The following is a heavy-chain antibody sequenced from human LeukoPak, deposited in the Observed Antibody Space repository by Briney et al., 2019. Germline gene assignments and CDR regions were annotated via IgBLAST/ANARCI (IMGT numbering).Heavy chain of an antibody. V-gene: IGHV4-4*07. Sequence: PSETLSLTCTVSGGSISSYYWSWTRQPAGKGLEWIGRIYTSGSTNYNPSLKSRVTMSVDTSKSQFSLKLSSVTAADTAVYYCARVSGYSSGWHNWFDPWGQGTLVTASS. D-gene: IGHD6-19*01. CDR3: ARVSGYSSGWHNWFDP. CDR2: IYTSGST. CDR1: GGSISSYY. J-gene: IGHJ5*02.